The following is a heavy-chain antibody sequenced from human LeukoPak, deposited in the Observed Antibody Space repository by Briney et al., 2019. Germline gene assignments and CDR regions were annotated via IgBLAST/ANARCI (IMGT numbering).Heavy chain of an antibody. V-gene: IGHV3-23*01. CDR1: GFTFNVYA. Sequence: GGSLRLSCAASGFTFNVYAMTWVRQAPGKGLEWVSTIGNDLYYTDSVKGRFTISRDDSKSTLYLQMNSLRAEDTAVYYCAKFSATTVTTLDYWGQGTLVTVSS. CDR3: AKFSATTVTTLDY. J-gene: IGHJ4*02. CDR2: IGNDL. D-gene: IGHD4-17*01.